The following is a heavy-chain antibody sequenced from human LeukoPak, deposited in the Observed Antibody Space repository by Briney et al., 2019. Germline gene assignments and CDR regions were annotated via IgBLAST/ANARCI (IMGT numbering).Heavy chain of an antibody. Sequence: SETLSLTCTVSGGSISSSSYYWGWIRQPPGKGLEWIGSIYYSGSTYYNPSLKSRVTISVDTSKNQFSLKLSSVTAADTAVFYCARDVETAYYFEYWGQGTLVTVSS. CDR2: IYYSGST. V-gene: IGHV4-39*01. CDR1: GGSISSSSYY. D-gene: IGHD5-24*01. J-gene: IGHJ4*02. CDR3: ARDVETAYYFEY.